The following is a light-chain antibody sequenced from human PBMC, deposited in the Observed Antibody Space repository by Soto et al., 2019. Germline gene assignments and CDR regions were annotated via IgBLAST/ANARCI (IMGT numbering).Light chain of an antibody. J-gene: IGKJ1*01. CDR3: QQYSATPPT. V-gene: IGKV4-1*01. Sequence: DIVMTQSPDSLAVSLGERATFNCKSSQSVLYSSDNKNYLAWYQQKPGQPPKLLIYWASTRESGVPDRFSGSGSGTDFTLTITTLQAEDVAVYYCQQYSATPPTFGQGTKVEIK. CDR2: WAS. CDR1: QSVLYSSDNKNY.